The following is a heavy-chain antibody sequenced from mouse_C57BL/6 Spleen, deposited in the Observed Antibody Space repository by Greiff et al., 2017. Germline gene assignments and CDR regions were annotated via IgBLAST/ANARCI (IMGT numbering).Heavy chain of an antibody. D-gene: IGHD1-1*01. CDR1: GYTFTSYW. CDR2: IDPSDSYT. V-gene: IGHV1-50*01. J-gene: IGHJ4*01. CDR3: ARNYYGSSSYYYAMDY. Sequence: VHLVESGAELVKPGAPVKLSCKASGYTFTSYWMQWVKQRPGQGLEWIGEIDPSDSYTNYNQKFKGKATLTVDTSSSTAYMQLSSLTSEDSAVYYCARNYYGSSSYYYAMDYWGQGTSVTVSS.